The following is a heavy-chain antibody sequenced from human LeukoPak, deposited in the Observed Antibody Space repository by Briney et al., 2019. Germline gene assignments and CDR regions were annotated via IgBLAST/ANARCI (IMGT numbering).Heavy chain of an antibody. CDR2: INHNGKT. J-gene: IGHJ5*02. CDR1: GYTFSRSG. D-gene: IGHD5/OR15-5a*01. V-gene: IGHV1-18*01. Sequence: ASVKISCKASGYTFSRSGISWLRQAPGQGLEWMGWINHNGKTNTAQKFQGRVTMTTDTSMTTAFMEVRSLTSDDTAVYYCARDSDSVYPPPKFDPWGQGTLVTVSS. CDR3: ARDSDSVYPPPKFDP.